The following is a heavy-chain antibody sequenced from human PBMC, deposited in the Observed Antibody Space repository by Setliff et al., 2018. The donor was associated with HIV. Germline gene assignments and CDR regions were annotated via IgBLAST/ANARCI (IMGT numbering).Heavy chain of an antibody. V-gene: IGHV1-18*01. CDR2: ISAYNGNT. Sequence: ASVKVSCKASGYTFTSYGISWVRQAPGQGLEWMGWISAYNGNTNYAQKLQGRVTMTTDTSTSTAYMELRSLRSDDTAVYYCARPLTASYNFWGDAFAIWGQGTTVTVSS. J-gene: IGHJ3*02. CDR1: GYTFTSYG. D-gene: IGHD3-3*01. CDR3: ARPLTASYNFWGDAFAI.